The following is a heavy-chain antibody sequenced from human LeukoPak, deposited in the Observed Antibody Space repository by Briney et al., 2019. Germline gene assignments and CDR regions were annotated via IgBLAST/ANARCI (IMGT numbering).Heavy chain of an antibody. D-gene: IGHD2-2*01. CDR2: IGVSADQT. J-gene: IGHJ4*02. CDR1: GFTFSDYY. Sequence: PGGSLRLSCAASGFTFSDYYMTWIRQAPGKGLEWVSAIGVSADQTFYADSVKGRFTISRDNSKNTLSLAMNNLRAEDTAVYYCAKERNARGALDYWGRGTLVTVSS. CDR3: AKERNARGALDY. V-gene: IGHV3-23*01.